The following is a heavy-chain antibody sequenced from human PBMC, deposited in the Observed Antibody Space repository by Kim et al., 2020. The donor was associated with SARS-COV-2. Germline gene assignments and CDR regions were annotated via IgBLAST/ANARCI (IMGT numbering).Heavy chain of an antibody. CDR3: VYSGVVPAAREGIYYYGMDV. D-gene: IGHD2-2*01. V-gene: IGHV4-39*01. Sequence: SETLSLTCTVSGGSISSSSYYWGWIRQPPGKGLEWIGSIYYSGSTYYNPSLKSRVTISVDTSKNQFSLKLSSVTAADTAVYYCVYSGVVPAAREGIYYYGMDVWGQGTTVTVSS. CDR1: GGSISSSSYY. CDR2: IYYSGST. J-gene: IGHJ6*02.